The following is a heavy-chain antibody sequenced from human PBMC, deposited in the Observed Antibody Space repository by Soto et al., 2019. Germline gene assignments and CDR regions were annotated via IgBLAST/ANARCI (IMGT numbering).Heavy chain of an antibody. D-gene: IGHD3-10*01. CDR2: INHSGST. CDR1: GGSFSGYY. J-gene: IGHJ5*02. Sequence: SETLSLTCAVYGGSFSGYYWSWIRQPPGKGLEWIGEINHSGSTNYNPSLKSRVTISVDTSKNQFSLKLSSVTAADTAVYYCARGIAYYYGSGSYPTRLGWFDPWGQGTLVTVSS. CDR3: ARGIAYYYGSGSYPTRLGWFDP. V-gene: IGHV4-34*01.